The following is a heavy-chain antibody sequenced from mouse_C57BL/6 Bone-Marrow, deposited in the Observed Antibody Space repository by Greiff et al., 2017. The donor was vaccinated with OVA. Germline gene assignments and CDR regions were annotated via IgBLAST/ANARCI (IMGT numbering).Heavy chain of an antibody. V-gene: IGHV3-8*01. CDR3: ARLGLYGSSSYWYFDV. D-gene: IGHD1-1*01. Sequence: EVMLVESGPGLAKPSQTLSLTCSVTGYSITSDYWNWIRKFPGNKLEYMGYISYSGSTYYNPSLKSRISITRDTSKNQYYLQLNSVTTEDTATYYCARLGLYGSSSYWYFDVWGTGTTVTVSS. J-gene: IGHJ1*03. CDR2: ISYSGST. CDR1: GYSITSDY.